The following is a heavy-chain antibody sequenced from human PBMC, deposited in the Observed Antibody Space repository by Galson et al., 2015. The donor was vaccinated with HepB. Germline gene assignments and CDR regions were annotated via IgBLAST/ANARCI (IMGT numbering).Heavy chain of an antibody. Sequence: SLRLSCAASGFTFSSYSMNWVRQAPGKGLEWVSSISSSSSYIYYADSVKGRFTISRDNAKNSLYLQMNSLRAEDTAVYYCARHHGYGGKPDYWGQGTLVTVSS. CDR1: GFTFSSYS. CDR3: ARHHGYGGKPDY. D-gene: IGHD4-23*01. CDR2: ISSSSSYI. V-gene: IGHV3-21*01. J-gene: IGHJ4*02.